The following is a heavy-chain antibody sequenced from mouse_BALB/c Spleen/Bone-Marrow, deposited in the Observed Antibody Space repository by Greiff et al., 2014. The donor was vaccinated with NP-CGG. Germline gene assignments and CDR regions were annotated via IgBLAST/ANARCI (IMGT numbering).Heavy chain of an antibody. CDR2: ISSGSSTI. V-gene: IGHV5-17*02. CDR1: GFTFSSFG. J-gene: IGHJ3*01. Sequence: VQLKESGGGLVQPGGARKLSCAASGFTFSSFGMHWVRQAPEKGLGWVAYISSGSSTIYYADTVKGRFTISRDNPKNTLFLQMTSLRSEDTAMYYCARGAARATWFAYWGQGTLVTVSA. D-gene: IGHD3-1*01. CDR3: ARGAARATWFAY.